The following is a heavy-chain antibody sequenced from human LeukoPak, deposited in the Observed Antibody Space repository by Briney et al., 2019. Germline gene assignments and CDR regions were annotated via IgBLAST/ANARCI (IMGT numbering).Heavy chain of an antibody. V-gene: IGHV3-7*01. D-gene: IGHD3-22*01. CDR3: AKDGGKYYYDSSDY. J-gene: IGHJ4*02. Sequence: GGSLRLSCAASGFTFSRYYMTWVRQAPGKGLEWVANIKQDGSEKFYVDSVKGRFTISRDNSKNTLYLQMNSLRAEDTAVYYCAKDGGKYYYDSSDYWGQGTLVTVSS. CDR1: GFTFSRYY. CDR2: IKQDGSEK.